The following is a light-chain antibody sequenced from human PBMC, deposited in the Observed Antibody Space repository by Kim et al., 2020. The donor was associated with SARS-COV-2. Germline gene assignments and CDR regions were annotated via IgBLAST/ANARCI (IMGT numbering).Light chain of an antibody. CDR2: QAY. J-gene: IGKJ1*01. CDR1: QSIDTW. V-gene: IGKV1-5*03. Sequence: AAVGDRVTITWRASQSIDTWLVWFQQRPGKAHKLLIYQAYTVESGVPSRFSGSGSGTEFTLNISSLQPDGFATYFWQQYKTYSGTFGKGTKVDI. CDR3: QQYKTYSGT.